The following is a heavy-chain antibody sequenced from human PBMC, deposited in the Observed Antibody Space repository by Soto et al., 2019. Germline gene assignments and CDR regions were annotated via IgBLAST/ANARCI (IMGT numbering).Heavy chain of an antibody. CDR3: ARESYGYIYAYYYDGMDV. D-gene: IGHD5-18*01. CDR1: GFPVSSYT. Sequence: EVQLVESGGGLVQPGGSLRLSCAASGFPVSSYTMNWVRQAPGKGLEWVSYISSSGSTIYYAASVKGRITISGDNAQNSLYLQRNSLRAEDTSVYYCARESYGYIYAYYYDGMDVWCQGTTGTVSS. V-gene: IGHV3-48*01. CDR2: ISSSGSTI. J-gene: IGHJ6*02.